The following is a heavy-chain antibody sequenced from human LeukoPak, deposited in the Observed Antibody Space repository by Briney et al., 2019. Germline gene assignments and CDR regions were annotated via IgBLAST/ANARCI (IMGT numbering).Heavy chain of an antibody. CDR3: ARGPSGYHNT. CDR2: ISYDGSNK. Sequence: GRSLRLSCAASGINFRSDAMHWVRQAPGKGLEWVAVISYDGSNKYYPDSVKGRFTISRDNSKNTLYLQMNSLRAEDTAVYYCARGPSGYHNTGGQGTLVTVSS. D-gene: IGHD5-12*01. J-gene: IGHJ4*02. V-gene: IGHV3-30*14. CDR1: GINFRSDA.